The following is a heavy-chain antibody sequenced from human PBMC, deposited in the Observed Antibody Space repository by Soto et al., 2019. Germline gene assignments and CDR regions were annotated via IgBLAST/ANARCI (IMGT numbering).Heavy chain of an antibody. CDR3: AHLPGKQLWPRAPVVY. J-gene: IGHJ4*02. D-gene: IGHD5-18*01. CDR2: IFWDDDK. V-gene: IGHV2-5*02. Sequence: QITLKESGPTLVKPTQTLTLTCTFSGFSLSTSGVGVGWIRQPPGKALEWLGIIFWDDDKRYRPSLKSRVTITKDTSKNPLVLTMTNMDPVDTATYYCAHLPGKQLWPRAPVVYWGQGTPVTVSS. CDR1: GFSLSTSGVG.